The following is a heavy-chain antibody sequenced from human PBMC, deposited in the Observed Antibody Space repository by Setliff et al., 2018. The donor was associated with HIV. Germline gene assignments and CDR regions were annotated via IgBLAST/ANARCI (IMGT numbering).Heavy chain of an antibody. CDR2: IYTSGST. V-gene: IGHV4-4*08. Sequence: PSETLSLTCTVSGDSISSSYYWTWIRQPPGKGLEWIGYIYTSGSTNYNPSLKNRVTISVDTSKNQFSLRLSSVTAADTAIYYCATYTAMLQEGTEFWGQGTLVTVSS. CDR1: GDSISSSYY. CDR3: ATYTAMLQEGTEF. D-gene: IGHD5-18*01. J-gene: IGHJ4*02.